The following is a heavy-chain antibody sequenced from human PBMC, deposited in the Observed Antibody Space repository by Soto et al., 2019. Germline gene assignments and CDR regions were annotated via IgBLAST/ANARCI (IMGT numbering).Heavy chain of an antibody. Sequence: SETLSHTCSFSGDSGTSHYCSRIRQPPGKGLEWVGYMYYSGSTNYNPSLKSRVTISVDTSKNQFSLKLSSVTAADTAVYYCAREYFDWFAAFDIWGQGTMVTVS. J-gene: IGHJ3*02. CDR2: MYYSGST. CDR1: GDSGTSHY. CDR3: AREYFDWFAAFDI. V-gene: IGHV4-59*02. D-gene: IGHD3-9*01.